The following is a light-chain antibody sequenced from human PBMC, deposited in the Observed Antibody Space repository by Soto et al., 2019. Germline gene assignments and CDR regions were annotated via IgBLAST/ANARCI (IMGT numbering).Light chain of an antibody. CDR3: QVYGPSPPIT. CDR2: GVS. J-gene: IGKJ5*01. CDR1: QSVIGRQ. Sequence: VLTQSPGTLSLSPGERATLSCRASQSVIGRQLAWYQHKPGPAPRLLSYGVSTRATGIPDRFTGSGAGTDFTLTISRLEPEDFAVFYCQVYGPSPPITFGQGTRVEN. V-gene: IGKV3-20*01.